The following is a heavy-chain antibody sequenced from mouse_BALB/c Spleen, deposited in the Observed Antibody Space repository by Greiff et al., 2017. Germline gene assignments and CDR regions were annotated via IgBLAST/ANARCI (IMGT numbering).Heavy chain of an antibody. CDR2: IHYSGST. D-gene: IGHD1-1*01. J-gene: IGHJ1*01. CDR3: ARGITTVVDWYFDV. CDR1: GYSFTSGYI. Sequence: EVKLVESGPDLVKPSQSLSLTCTVTGYSFTSGYIWCWLRQLPGNLLEWMGYIHYSGSTNYNPSLKSRISITRDTSKNQFFLQLNSVTTEDTATYYCARGITTVVDWYFDVWGAGTTVTVSS. V-gene: IGHV3-1*02.